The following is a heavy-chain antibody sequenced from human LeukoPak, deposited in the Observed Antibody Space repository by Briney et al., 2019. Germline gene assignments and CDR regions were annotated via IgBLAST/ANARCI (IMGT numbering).Heavy chain of an antibody. CDR2: ISGSGGST. Sequence: GGTLRLSCAASGFTFSSYGLSWVRQAPGKGLEWVSGISGSGGSTNYADSVKGRFTISRDNSKNTLYLQMNSLRAEDTAVYYCAKVTYGSGTYGAFDSWGQGTLVTVSS. V-gene: IGHV3-23*01. CDR1: GFTFSSYG. J-gene: IGHJ4*02. CDR3: AKVTYGSGTYGAFDS. D-gene: IGHD3-10*01.